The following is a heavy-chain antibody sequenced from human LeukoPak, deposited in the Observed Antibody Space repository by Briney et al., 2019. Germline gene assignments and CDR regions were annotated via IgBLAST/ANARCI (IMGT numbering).Heavy chain of an antibody. J-gene: IGHJ4*02. CDR3: ATDYKGY. CDR1: GFTFSTYW. CDR2: IKQDGSEK. Sequence: GGSLRLSCVGSGFTFSTYWMSWVRQAPGKGLEWLANIKQDGSEKYYVDSVKGRFTISRDNAKNSLYLQINSLRADDTAIYYCATDYKGYWGQGTLVTVSS. D-gene: IGHD2-15*01. V-gene: IGHV3-7*05.